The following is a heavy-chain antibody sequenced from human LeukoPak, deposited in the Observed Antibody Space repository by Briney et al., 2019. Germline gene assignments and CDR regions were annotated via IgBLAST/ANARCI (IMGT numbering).Heavy chain of an antibody. Sequence: GRSLRLSCAASGFTFSSYGMHWVRQAPGRGLEWVALIWYDGSNKYSADSVKGRFTISRDNSKNTLYLQMNSLRAEDTAVYYCARAYYAFDIWGQGTVVTVSS. CDR3: ARAYYAFDI. CDR1: GFTFSSYG. CDR2: IWYDGSNK. V-gene: IGHV3-33*01. D-gene: IGHD2-21*01. J-gene: IGHJ3*02.